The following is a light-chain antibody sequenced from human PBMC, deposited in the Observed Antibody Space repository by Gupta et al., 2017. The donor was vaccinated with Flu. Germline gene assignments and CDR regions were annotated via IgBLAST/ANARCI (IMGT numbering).Light chain of an antibody. CDR1: DLGKKG. Sequence: SSVLTQPPSGSVAPGQTARSTCGGNDLGKKGVHWYQQKPGQAPVLVVQDDRDRHSGIPERFSGAKSGDTATLTTSRVEAGDEADFYCQVWDSNSDHRVFGGGTKLTVL. J-gene: IGLJ2*01. CDR3: QVWDSNSDHRV. V-gene: IGLV3-21*02. CDR2: DDR.